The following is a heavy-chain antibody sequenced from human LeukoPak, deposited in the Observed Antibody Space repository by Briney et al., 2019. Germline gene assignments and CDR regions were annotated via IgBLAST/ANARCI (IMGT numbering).Heavy chain of an antibody. D-gene: IGHD3-9*01. CDR2: MNPNSGNT. CDR1: GYTFTSYD. CDR3: ARGLRYFDWLLSPLDY. V-gene: IGHV1-8*01. Sequence: ASVKLSCKASGYTFTSYDINWVRQATGQGLEWMGWMNPNSGNTGYAQKFQGRVTMTRNTSISTAYMELSSLRSEDTAVYYCARGLRYFDWLLSPLDYWGQGTLVTVSS. J-gene: IGHJ4*02.